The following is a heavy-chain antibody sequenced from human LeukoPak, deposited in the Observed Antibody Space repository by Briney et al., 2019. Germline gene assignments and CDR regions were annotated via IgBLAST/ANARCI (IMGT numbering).Heavy chain of an antibody. D-gene: IGHD2-15*01. CDR3: ARARDCRGGSCYFDY. CDR2: IYSGSST. V-gene: IGHV3-66*01. CDR1: GFTVSSNY. Sequence: GGSLRLSCAASGFTVSSNYMSWVRQAPGKGLEWVSFIYSGSSTYSADSVKGRFTISRDNSKNTLYLQMNSLRAEDTAVYFCARARDCRGGSCYFDYWGQGTLVTVSS. J-gene: IGHJ4*02.